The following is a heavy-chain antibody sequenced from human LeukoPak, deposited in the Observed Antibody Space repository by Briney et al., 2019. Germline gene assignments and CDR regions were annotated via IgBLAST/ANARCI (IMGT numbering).Heavy chain of an antibody. CDR3: VERDAGGLDY. CDR2: IVYDGSDK. CDR1: GFTISNYG. J-gene: IGHJ4*02. D-gene: IGHD1-26*01. Sequence: GGSLRLSCAVSGFTISNYGMHWVHQAPGKGLEWVALIVYDGSDKHYVDSVRGRFTISRDSSKNTVYLQMNSLRVEDTAVYYCVERDAGGLDYWGQGTLVTVSS. V-gene: IGHV3-30*02.